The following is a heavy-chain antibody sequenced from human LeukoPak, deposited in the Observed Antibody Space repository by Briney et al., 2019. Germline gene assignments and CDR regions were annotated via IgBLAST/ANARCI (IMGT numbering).Heavy chain of an antibody. CDR2: IQSDGSNK. CDR1: GFTFSSYG. V-gene: IGHV3-30*02. Sequence: GGSLRLSCAASGFTFSSYGMHWVRQAPGKGLEWVAFIQSDGSNKYYADSVKGRFTISRDNAKNSLYLQMNSLKVEDTAIYYCARDNWVDCWGQGTLVTVSS. CDR3: ARDNWVDC. J-gene: IGHJ5*01.